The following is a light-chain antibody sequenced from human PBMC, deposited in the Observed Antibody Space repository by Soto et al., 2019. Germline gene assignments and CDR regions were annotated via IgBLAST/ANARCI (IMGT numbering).Light chain of an antibody. CDR2: RAS. V-gene: IGKV3-15*01. CDR3: HHYRNWPIT. CDR1: QNVGSD. J-gene: IGKJ5*01. Sequence: IVMTQSPATLSVSPGGRATLSCRASQNVGSDLAWYQQKPGQAPRLLIYRASTRATNIPARFSGSGSETDFTLTFSSLQSEDFAVYYCHHYRNWPITVGQGTRLEIK.